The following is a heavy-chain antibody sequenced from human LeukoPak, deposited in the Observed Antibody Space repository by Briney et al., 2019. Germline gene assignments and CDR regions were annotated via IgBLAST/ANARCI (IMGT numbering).Heavy chain of an antibody. CDR2: ISYDGSNK. J-gene: IGHJ4*02. CDR1: GFTFSSYA. V-gene: IGHV3-30-3*01. D-gene: IGHD3-10*01. Sequence: GGSLRLSCAASGFTFSSYAMHWVRQAPGKGLEWVAVISYDGSNKYYADSVKGRFTISRDNSKNTLYLQMNSLRAEDTAVYYCTSRVRGVITTDFDYWGQGTLVTVSS. CDR3: TSRVRGVITTDFDY.